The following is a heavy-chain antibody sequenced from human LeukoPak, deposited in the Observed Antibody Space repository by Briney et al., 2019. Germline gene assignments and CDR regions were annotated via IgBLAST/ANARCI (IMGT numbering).Heavy chain of an antibody. J-gene: IGHJ6*04. CDR3: ARELWSRMSYYYGMDV. Sequence: SQTLSLTCAISGDSVSSNSAAWNWIRQSPSRGLEWLGRTYYRSKWYNDYAVSVKSRITISPDTSKNQFSLQLNSVTPEDTAVYYCARELWSRMSYYYGMDVWGKGTTVTVSS. V-gene: IGHV6-1*01. CDR1: GDSVSSNSAA. D-gene: IGHD5-18*01. CDR2: TYYRSKWYN.